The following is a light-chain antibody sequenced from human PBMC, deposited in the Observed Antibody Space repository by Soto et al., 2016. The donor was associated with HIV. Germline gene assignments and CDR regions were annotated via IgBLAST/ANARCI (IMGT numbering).Light chain of an antibody. CDR2: GKN. CDR3: NSRDSSGNRVL. J-gene: IGLJ2*01. V-gene: IGLV3-19*01. CDR1: SLRIYY. Sequence: SSELTQDPAVSVALGQTVRITCQGDSLRIYYATWYQQKPGQAPVVVIFGKNNRPSGIPDRFSGASSGNTDSLTISGAQAEDEADYYCNSRDSSGNRVLFGGGTKLTVL.